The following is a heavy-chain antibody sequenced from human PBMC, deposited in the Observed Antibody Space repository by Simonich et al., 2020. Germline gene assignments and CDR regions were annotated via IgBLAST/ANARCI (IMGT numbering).Heavy chain of an antibody. Sequence: QVQLVQSGAEVKKPGASVKVSCKVSGYTLTELSMHWVRQAPGKGLEWMGLVDPEDGETIYAEKFQGRDTITADTSTDTAYMELSSLRSEDTAVYYCATSNLGRYYYYMDVWGKGTTVTVSS. CDR3: ATSNLGRYYYYMDV. CDR2: VDPEDGET. D-gene: IGHD1-7*01. V-gene: IGHV1-24*01. J-gene: IGHJ6*03. CDR1: GYTLTELS.